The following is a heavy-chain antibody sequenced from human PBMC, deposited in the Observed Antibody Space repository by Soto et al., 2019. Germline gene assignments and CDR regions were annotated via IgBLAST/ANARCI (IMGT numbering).Heavy chain of an antibody. CDR2: IFSSGST. Sequence: PSETLSLTCTVSGGSINTFYWSWVRQPAGKGLEWIGRIFSSGSTSFNPYLESRVAMSVDTSENHFSLNLSSVTAADMAVYYCAREGSYSAYNFAHGIQLWSFDFWGQGALVTVSS. CDR1: GGSINTFY. J-gene: IGHJ4*02. V-gene: IGHV4-4*07. CDR3: AREGSYSAYNFAHGIQLWSFDF. D-gene: IGHD5-12*01.